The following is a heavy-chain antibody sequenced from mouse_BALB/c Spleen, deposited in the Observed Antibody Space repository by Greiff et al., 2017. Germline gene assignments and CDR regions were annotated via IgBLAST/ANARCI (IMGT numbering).Heavy chain of an antibody. Sequence: EVQLQQSGPGLVKPSQSLSLTCTVTGYSITSDYAWNWIRQFPGNKLEWMGYISYSGSTSYNPSLKSRISITRDTSKNQFFLQLNSVTTEDTATYYCARNYRYADAMDYWGQGTSVTVSS. V-gene: IGHV3-2*02. CDR2: ISYSGST. CDR1: GYSITSDYA. J-gene: IGHJ4*01. CDR3: ARNYRYADAMDY. D-gene: IGHD2-14*01.